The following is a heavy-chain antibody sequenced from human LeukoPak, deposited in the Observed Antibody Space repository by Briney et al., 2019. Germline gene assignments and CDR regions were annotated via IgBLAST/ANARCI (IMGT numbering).Heavy chain of an antibody. CDR3: ASNAHYYDSSGYSTRPRFDY. J-gene: IGHJ4*02. V-gene: IGHV4-59*01. D-gene: IGHD3-22*01. CDR2: IYYSGST. CDR1: GGSISSYY. Sequence: SETLSLTCTVSGGSISSYYWSWIRQPPGKGLEWIGYIYYSGSTNYNPSLKSRVTISVDTSKNQFSLKLSSVTAADTAVYYRASNAHYYDSSGYSTRPRFDYWGQGTLVTVSS.